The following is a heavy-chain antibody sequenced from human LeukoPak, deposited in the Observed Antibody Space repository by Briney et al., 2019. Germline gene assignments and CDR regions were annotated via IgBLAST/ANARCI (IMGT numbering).Heavy chain of an antibody. CDR3: ARSPSRGPLWFGELDY. D-gene: IGHD3-10*01. Sequence: KSSETLSLTCTVSGGSISSYYWSWIRQPPGKGLEWIGYIYYSGSTNYNPSLKSRVTISVDTSKNQFSLKLSSVTAADTAVHYCARSPSRGPLWFGELDYWGQGTLVTVSS. CDR1: GGSISSYY. J-gene: IGHJ4*02. V-gene: IGHV4-59*01. CDR2: IYYSGST.